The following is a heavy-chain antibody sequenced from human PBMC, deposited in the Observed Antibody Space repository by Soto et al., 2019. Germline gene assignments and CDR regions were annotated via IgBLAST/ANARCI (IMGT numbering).Heavy chain of an antibody. J-gene: IGHJ4*01. CDR3: ASIWFGDFDY. Sequence: PSETLSLTCTVSGGSISSSSYYWGWIRQPPGKGLEWIGTIYYSGSTYYNPSLKSRVTISVDTSKNQFSLKLSSVTAADTAIYYCASIWFGDFDYWGHGTLVTVXS. V-gene: IGHV4-39*01. CDR2: IYYSGST. D-gene: IGHD3-10*01. CDR1: GGSISSSSYY.